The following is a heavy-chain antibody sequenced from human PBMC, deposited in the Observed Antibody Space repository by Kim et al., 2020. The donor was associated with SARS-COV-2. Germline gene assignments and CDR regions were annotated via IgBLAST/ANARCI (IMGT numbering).Heavy chain of an antibody. D-gene: IGHD2-2*03. Sequence: SGSTIYNADTVKCRFTIARDNARNTLYLQMTSLRGEDTAVYYCARDGYEIWGQGTMVTVSS. V-gene: IGHV3-11*04. CDR3: ARDGYEI. CDR2: SGSTI. J-gene: IGHJ3*02.